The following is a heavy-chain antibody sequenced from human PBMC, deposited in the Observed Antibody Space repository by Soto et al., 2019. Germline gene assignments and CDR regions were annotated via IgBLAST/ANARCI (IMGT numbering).Heavy chain of an antibody. CDR1: GGSISSGGYY. CDR2: IYYSGST. D-gene: IGHD5-12*01. Sequence: QVQLQESGPGLVKPSQTLSLTCTVSGGSISSGGYYWSWIRQHPGKGLEWIGYIYYSGSTYYNPSLKSRVTISVDPSKNQFSLKLSSVTAADPAVYYCARDSGGRWLRLLWGQGTLVTVSS. CDR3: ARDSGGRWLRLL. V-gene: IGHV4-31*03. J-gene: IGHJ4*02.